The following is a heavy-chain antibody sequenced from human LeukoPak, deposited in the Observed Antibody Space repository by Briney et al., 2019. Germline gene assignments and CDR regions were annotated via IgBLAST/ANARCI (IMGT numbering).Heavy chain of an antibody. D-gene: IGHD3-3*01. V-gene: IGHV4-34*01. Sequence: SETLSLTCAVYGGSFSGYYWSWIRQPPGKGLEWIGEINHSGSTYYNPSLKSRVTISVDTSKNQFSLKLSSVTAADTAVYYCARDVSDFWSGYVEYYYYGMDVWGQGTTVTVSS. CDR3: ARDVSDFWSGYVEYYYYGMDV. CDR1: GGSFSGYY. J-gene: IGHJ6*02. CDR2: INHSGST.